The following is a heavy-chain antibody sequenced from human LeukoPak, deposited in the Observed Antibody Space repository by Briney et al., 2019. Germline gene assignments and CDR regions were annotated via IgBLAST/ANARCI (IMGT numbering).Heavy chain of an antibody. CDR3: ATYYLGGYYDSSGYSLDY. V-gene: IGHV1-24*01. D-gene: IGHD3-22*01. Sequence: ASVKVSCKVSGYTLTELSMHWVRQAPGKGLEWMGGYDPEDGETIYAQKFQGRVTMTEDTSTDTAYMELSSLRSEDTAVYYCATYYLGGYYDSSGYSLDYWGQGTLVTVSS. CDR2: YDPEDGET. CDR1: GYTLTELS. J-gene: IGHJ4*02.